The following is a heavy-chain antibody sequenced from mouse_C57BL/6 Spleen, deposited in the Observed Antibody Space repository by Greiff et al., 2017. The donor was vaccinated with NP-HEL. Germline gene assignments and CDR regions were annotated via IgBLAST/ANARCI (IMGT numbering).Heavy chain of an antibody. V-gene: IGHV3-6*01. J-gene: IGHJ2*01. D-gene: IGHD2-5*01. CDR3: ARGYSNYVDY. CDR1: GYSITSGYY. CDR2: ISYDGSN. Sequence: EVKLMESGPGLVKPSQSLSLTCSVTGYSITSGYYWNWIRQFPGNKLEWMGYISYDGSNNYNPSLKNRISITRDTSKNQFFLKLNSVTTEDTATYYCARGYSNYVDYWGQGTTLTVSS.